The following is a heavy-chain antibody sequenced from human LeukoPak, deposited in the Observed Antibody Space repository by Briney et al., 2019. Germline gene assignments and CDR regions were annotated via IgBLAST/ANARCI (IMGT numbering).Heavy chain of an antibody. D-gene: IGHD3-9*01. CDR2: INPNSGGT. CDR1: GYTFTGYY. V-gene: IGHV1-2*02. Sequence: ASVKVSCKASGYTFTGYYMHWVRQAPGQGLEWMGWINPNSGGTNYAQKFQGRVTMTRDTSISTAYMELSRLRSDDTAVYYCARVWGQLRYFDWPLKPHFDYWGQGTLVTVS. J-gene: IGHJ4*02. CDR3: ARVWGQLRYFDWPLKPHFDY.